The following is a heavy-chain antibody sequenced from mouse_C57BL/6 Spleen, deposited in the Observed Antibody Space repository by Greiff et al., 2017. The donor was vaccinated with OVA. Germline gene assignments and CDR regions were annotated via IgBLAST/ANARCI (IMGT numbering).Heavy chain of an antibody. CDR2: IYPGSGNT. CDR1: GYTFTDYY. J-gene: IGHJ2*01. Sequence: QVQLQQSGAELVRPGASVKLSCKASGYTFTDYYINWVKQRPGQGLEWIARIYPGSGNTYYNEKFKGKATLTAEKSSSTAYMQLSSLTSEDSAVYCCAREWTPCSYFDDWGKGTTLTVSS. D-gene: IGHD1-3*01. V-gene: IGHV1-76*01. CDR3: AREWTPCSYFDD.